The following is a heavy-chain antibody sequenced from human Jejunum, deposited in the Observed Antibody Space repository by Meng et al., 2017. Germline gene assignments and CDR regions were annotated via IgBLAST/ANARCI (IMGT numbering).Heavy chain of an antibody. CDR1: GYICINYA. J-gene: IGHJ4*02. CDR2: INAGNGNT. D-gene: IGHD1-1*01. CDR3: ARAYISPRGTFYFDY. V-gene: IGHV1-3*01. Sequence: QVQLVQSGAEVKKPGASVKLSCRASGYICINYALHWVRQAPGQRPEWLGWINAGNGNTKYSQKFQGRVLITGDTSATTAHLELSSLRTEDTATYYCARAYISPRGTFYFDYWGQGTLVTVSS.